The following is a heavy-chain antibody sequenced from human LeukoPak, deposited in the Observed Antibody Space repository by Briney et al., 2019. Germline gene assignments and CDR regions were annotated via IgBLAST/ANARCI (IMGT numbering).Heavy chain of an antibody. V-gene: IGHV3-7*01. J-gene: IGHJ3*02. CDR3: ASNIRFLEWFMGIGAFDI. CDR2: IKQDGSEK. D-gene: IGHD3-3*01. CDR1: GFTFSSYW. Sequence: PGGSLRLSCAASGFTFSSYWMNWVRQAPGKGLEWVANIKQDGSEKYYVDSVKGRFTISRDNAKNSLYLQMNSLRAEDTAVYHFASNIRFLEWFMGIGAFDIWGQGTMVTVSS.